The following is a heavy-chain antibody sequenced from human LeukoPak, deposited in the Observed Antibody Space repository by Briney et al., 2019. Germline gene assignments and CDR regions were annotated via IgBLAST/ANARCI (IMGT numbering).Heavy chain of an antibody. Sequence: ASVKVSCKASGYTFTSYGISWVRQAPGQGLEWMGWISAYNGNTNYAQKLQGRVTMTTDTSTSTAYMELRSLRSDDTAVYYCARVTAGGYYDILTGYYDLAAFDIWGQGTMVTVSS. CDR1: GYTFTSYG. CDR2: ISAYNGNT. CDR3: ARVTAGGYYDILTGYYDLAAFDI. D-gene: IGHD3-9*01. J-gene: IGHJ3*02. V-gene: IGHV1-18*01.